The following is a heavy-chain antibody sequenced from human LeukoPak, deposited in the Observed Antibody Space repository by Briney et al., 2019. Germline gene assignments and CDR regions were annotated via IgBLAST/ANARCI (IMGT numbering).Heavy chain of an antibody. CDR3: ARVSWYCSSTSCREAYFDY. J-gene: IGHJ4*02. Sequence: SETLSLTCTVSGGSISSYYWSWIRQPPGKGLEWIGYIYYSGSTNYNPSLKSRVTMSVDTSKNQFSLKLSSVTAADTAVYYCARVSWYCSSTSCREAYFDYWGQGTLVTVSS. D-gene: IGHD2-2*01. V-gene: IGHV4-59*12. CDR2: IYYSGST. CDR1: GGSISSYY.